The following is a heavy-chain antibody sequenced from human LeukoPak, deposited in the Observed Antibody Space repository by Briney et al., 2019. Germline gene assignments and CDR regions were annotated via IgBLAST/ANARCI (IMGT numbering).Heavy chain of an antibody. V-gene: IGHV3-7*03. CDR2: INHNGNVN. Sequence: PGGSLRLSCAASGFTFSSYWMNWARQVPGKGLEWVASINHNGNVNYYADSVKGRFTISRDNAKNSLYLQMNSLRAEDTALYHCARGNYGDSEPRAIDIWGQGTMVTVSS. J-gene: IGHJ3*02. D-gene: IGHD4-17*01. CDR1: GFTFSSYW. CDR3: ARGNYGDSEPRAIDI.